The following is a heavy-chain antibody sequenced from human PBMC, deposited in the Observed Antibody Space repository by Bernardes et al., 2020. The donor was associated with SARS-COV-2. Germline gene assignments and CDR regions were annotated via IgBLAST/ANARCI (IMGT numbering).Heavy chain of an antibody. J-gene: IGHJ2*01. CDR2: IGGSGAAT. V-gene: IGHV3-23*01. CDR1: GFTFSNHA. D-gene: IGHD4-4*01. CDR3: AKGVYSNFVGSFDV. Sequence: GGSLRLSCEASGFTFSNHAMTWVRQSPGKGLEWVSGIGGSGAATYYADSVKGRFTVSRDNSKNTLYMQMSSLRVEETAVYYCAKGVYSNFVGSFDVWGRGTVVTVSS.